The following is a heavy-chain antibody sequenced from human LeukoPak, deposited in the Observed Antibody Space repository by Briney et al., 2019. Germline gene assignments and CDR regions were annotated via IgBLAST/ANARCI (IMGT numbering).Heavy chain of an antibody. CDR1: GFTFSSFG. J-gene: IGHJ4*02. Sequence: GGSLILSCAASGFTFSSFGMHWVRQAPGKGLEWVAIVWYDGSKRYYADSVKGRFTISRDDSKNTLYLQMNSLRAEDTAVYYCARDGKGFGELLYWGQGTLVTVSS. D-gene: IGHD3-10*01. V-gene: IGHV3-33*01. CDR3: ARDGKGFGELLY. CDR2: VWYDGSKR.